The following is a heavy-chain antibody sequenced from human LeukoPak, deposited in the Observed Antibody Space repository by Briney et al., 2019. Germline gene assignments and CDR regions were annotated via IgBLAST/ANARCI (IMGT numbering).Heavy chain of an antibody. D-gene: IGHD3-10*01. CDR1: GFSFGNHA. V-gene: IGHV3-30*04. Sequence: GGSLRLSCATSGFSFGNHAMHWVRQAPGKGLEWLAVTSYDGTRQYYADFVRGRFTISRENSENTLYLHMNSLRVDDTAVYYCAKDWSEGSGSYIDYWGQGALVTVSS. CDR3: AKDWSEGSGSYIDY. CDR2: TSYDGTRQ. J-gene: IGHJ4*02.